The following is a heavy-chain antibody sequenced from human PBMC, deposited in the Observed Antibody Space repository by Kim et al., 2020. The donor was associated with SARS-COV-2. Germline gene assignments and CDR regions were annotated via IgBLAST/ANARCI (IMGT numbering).Heavy chain of an antibody. V-gene: IGHV4-59*09. J-gene: IGHJ6*02. D-gene: IGHD3-9*01. Sequence: LKSRVTISVDTSKNQFSLKLSSVTAADTAVYYCARGYRYYDILRVTGMDVWGQGTTVTVSS. CDR3: ARGYRYYDILRVTGMDV.